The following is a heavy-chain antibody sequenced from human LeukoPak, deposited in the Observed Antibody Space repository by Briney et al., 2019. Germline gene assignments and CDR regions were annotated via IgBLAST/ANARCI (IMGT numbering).Heavy chain of an antibody. CDR2: ISGSGGSI. D-gene: IGHD3-22*01. Sequence: GGSLRLSCAASGFTFSSYAMSGVRQAAGKGLEGVSAISGSGGSIYYADSVRGRFTISIDNSKNTLHLQMNSLRAEDTAVYYCAKDPGRYYDRSGYKSDYWGQGTLVTVSS. CDR3: AKDPGRYYDRSGYKSDY. CDR1: GFTFSSYA. J-gene: IGHJ4*02. V-gene: IGHV3-23*01.